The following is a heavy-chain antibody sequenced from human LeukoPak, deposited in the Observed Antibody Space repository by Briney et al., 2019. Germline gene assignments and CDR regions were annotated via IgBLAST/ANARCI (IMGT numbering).Heavy chain of an antibody. CDR2: ISSSGST. CDR1: GGSINFYY. V-gene: IGHV4-4*07. J-gene: IGHJ4*02. Sequence: SETLSLTCTVSGGSINFYYWSWIRQPPGKGLEWIGRISSSGSTNYNPSLKSRVTISVDMSKNQFSLKLSSVTAADTAVYYCARYGSGSYDYWGQGTLVTVSS. CDR3: ARYGSGSYDY. D-gene: IGHD3-10*01.